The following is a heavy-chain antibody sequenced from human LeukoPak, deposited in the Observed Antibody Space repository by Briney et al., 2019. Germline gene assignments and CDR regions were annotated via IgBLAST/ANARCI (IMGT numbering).Heavy chain of an antibody. CDR3: AKDAYYYDGRGYFDY. CDR2: ISYDGNNK. V-gene: IGHV3-30*18. CDR1: GFTFNTYG. J-gene: IGHJ4*02. Sequence: GGSLRLSCAASGFTFNTYGMHWVRQAPGKGLEWAAVISYDGNNKYYADSVKGRFTISRDSSKNTLHLQMNSLRAEDTAVYYCAKDAYYYDGRGYFDYWGQGTLVTVSS. D-gene: IGHD3-22*01.